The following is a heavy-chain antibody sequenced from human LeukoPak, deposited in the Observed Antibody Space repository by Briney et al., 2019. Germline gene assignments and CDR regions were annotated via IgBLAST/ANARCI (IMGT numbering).Heavy chain of an antibody. CDR3: AREMYCSGGSCYGDAFDI. J-gene: IGHJ3*02. CDR2: ISGSGANT. Sequence: PGGSLRLSCAASGFTFTSYAMRWVRQAPGKGLEWVSEISGSGANTYYADSVKGRFSISRDKSKNTLYLQMNSLRAEDTALYYCAREMYCSGGSCYGDAFDIWGQGTMVTVSS. V-gene: IGHV3-23*01. CDR1: GFTFTSYA. D-gene: IGHD2-15*01.